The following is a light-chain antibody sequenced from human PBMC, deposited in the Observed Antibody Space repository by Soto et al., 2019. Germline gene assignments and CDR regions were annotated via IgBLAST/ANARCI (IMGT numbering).Light chain of an antibody. CDR1: QSVTSTY. J-gene: IGKJ3*01. CDR3: QHYGSSPPFT. V-gene: IGKV3-20*01. CDR2: GAS. Sequence: DIVLTQSPGTLSLSPGERATLSCRASQSVTSTYLAWYQQKPGQSPRFLIYGASSRATGIPDRFSGSGSGTDFTLTISRLEPEDFAVYYCQHYGSSPPFTFGPGTKVDIK.